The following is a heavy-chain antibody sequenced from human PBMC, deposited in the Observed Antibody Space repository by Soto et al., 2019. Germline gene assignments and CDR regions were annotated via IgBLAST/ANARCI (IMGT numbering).Heavy chain of an antibody. Sequence: QLQLQESGPGLVKPSETLSLTCTVSGGSISSSSYYWGWIRQPPGKGLEWIGSIYYSGRTYYNPSLKSRVTISVDTSKNQFSLKLSSVTAADTAVYYCASYGEISSSSLDYYFDYWGQGTLVTVSS. D-gene: IGHD6-6*01. J-gene: IGHJ4*02. V-gene: IGHV4-39*01. CDR1: GGSISSSSYY. CDR3: ASYGEISSSSLDYYFDY. CDR2: IYYSGRT.